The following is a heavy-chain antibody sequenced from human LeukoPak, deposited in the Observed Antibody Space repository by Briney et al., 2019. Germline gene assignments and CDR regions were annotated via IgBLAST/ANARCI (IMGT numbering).Heavy chain of an antibody. D-gene: IGHD1-26*01. CDR1: GFTFTSYT. CDR3: VRDDGWAFDY. CDR2: ISIDSGTM. J-gene: IGHJ4*02. Sequence: GGSLRLSCAASGFTFTSYTMNRVRQAPGRGPEWISYISIDSGTMHYADSVKGRFTISRDNAKNSLFLQVNSLRDDDTAVYYCVRDDGWAFDYWGQGTRVTVSS. V-gene: IGHV3-48*02.